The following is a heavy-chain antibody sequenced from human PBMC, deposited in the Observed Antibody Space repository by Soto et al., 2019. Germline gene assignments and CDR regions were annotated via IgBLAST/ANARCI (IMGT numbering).Heavy chain of an antibody. V-gene: IGHV2-5*02. CDR3: AHRSRMVYAT. Sequence: QNTLKESGPTLVKPTQTLTLTCTFSGLSLSTSVVGVGWIRQPPGKALEWLALIYWDDDKRYSPSLKSRLTITKDTSKNQVVLTMTNMDPVDTATYYCAHRSRMVYATWGQGTLVTVSS. CDR2: IYWDDDK. D-gene: IGHD2-8*01. CDR1: GLSLSTSVVG. J-gene: IGHJ4*02.